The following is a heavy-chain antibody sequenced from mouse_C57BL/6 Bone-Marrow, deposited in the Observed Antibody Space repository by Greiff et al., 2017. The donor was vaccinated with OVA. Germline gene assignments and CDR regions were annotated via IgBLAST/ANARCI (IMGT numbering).Heavy chain of an antibody. CDR1: GYSITSGYD. V-gene: IGHV3-1*01. CDR2: ISYSGST. CDR3: ARELRFYYFDY. Sequence: EVQLLESGPGMVKPSQSLSLTCTVTGYSITSGYDWHWIRHFPGNNLEWMGYISYSGSTNYNPSLKSRIPITHDTSKNHFFLKLNSVTTEDTATYYCARELRFYYFDYWGQGTTLTVSS. D-gene: IGHD1-1*01. J-gene: IGHJ2*01.